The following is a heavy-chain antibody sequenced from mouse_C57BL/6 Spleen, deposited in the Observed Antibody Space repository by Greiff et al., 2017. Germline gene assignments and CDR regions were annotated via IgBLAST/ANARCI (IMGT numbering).Heavy chain of an antibody. Sequence: QVQLQQPGAELVRPGASVTLSCKASGYTFTDYEMHWVKQTPVHGLEWIGAIDPETGGTAYNQKFKGKAILTADKSSSTAYMELRSLTSEDSAVYYCTEGYAMDYWGQGTSVTVSS. CDR3: TEGYAMDY. CDR2: IDPETGGT. CDR1: GYTFTDYE. J-gene: IGHJ4*01. V-gene: IGHV1-15*01.